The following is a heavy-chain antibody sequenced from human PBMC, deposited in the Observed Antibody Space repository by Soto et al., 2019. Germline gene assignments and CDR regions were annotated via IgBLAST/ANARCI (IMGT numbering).Heavy chain of an antibody. CDR2: IIPLFGTT. V-gene: IGHV1-69*13. J-gene: IGHJ5*02. CDR3: ARARGTSWYNWFDP. D-gene: IGHD1-26*01. CDR1: GGTFNTSG. Sequence: ASVKVSCKASGGTFNTSGISWVRQAPGQGIEWMGGIIPLFGTTNYAQRFKGRVTITADESTNTVHMELSSLRFGDTAIYYGARARGTSWYNWFDPWGQGTLVTVSS.